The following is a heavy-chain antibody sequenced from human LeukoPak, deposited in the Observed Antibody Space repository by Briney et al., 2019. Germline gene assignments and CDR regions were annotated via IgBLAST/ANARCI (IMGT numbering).Heavy chain of an antibody. D-gene: IGHD3-3*01. J-gene: IGHJ6*02. CDR3: ARFDFWSSYGMDV. CDR2: ISSSGSTI. CDR1: GFTFSSYE. Sequence: GGSLRLSCAASGFTFSSYEMNWVRQAPGKGLEWVSYISSSGSTIYYADSAKGRFTISRDNAKNSLYLQMNSLRDEDTAVYYCARFDFWSSYGMDVWGQGTTVTVSS. V-gene: IGHV3-48*03.